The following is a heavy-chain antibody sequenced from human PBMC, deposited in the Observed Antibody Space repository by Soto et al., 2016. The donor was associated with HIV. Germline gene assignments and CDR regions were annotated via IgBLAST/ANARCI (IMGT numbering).Heavy chain of an antibody. J-gene: IGHJ2*01. V-gene: IGHV1-2*02. CDR3: ARDYYGSGSYHPAWYFDL. D-gene: IGHD3-10*01. Sequence: QVQLVQSGAEVKKPGASVKVSCKTSGHTSAAAYHIHWVRVAPGQGLEWMGWISPNSETTNYAQKFQGRVTMTRDTSISTAYMELSRLRSDDTAVYYCARDYYGSGSYHPAWYFDLWGRGTLVTVSS. CDR1: GHTSAAAY. CDR2: ISPNSETT.